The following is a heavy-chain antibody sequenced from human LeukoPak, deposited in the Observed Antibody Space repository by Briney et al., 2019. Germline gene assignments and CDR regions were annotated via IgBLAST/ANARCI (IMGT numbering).Heavy chain of an antibody. Sequence: SETLSLTCAVSGGSISSGGYSWGWIRQPPGKGLEWIAYFYPTGSTYYNPSLKSRVTISVDRSKNQFSLKLSSVTAADTAVYYCASSEQQLETIKGDAFDIWGQGTMVTVSS. J-gene: IGHJ3*02. CDR3: ASSEQQLETIKGDAFDI. D-gene: IGHD6-13*01. CDR1: GGSISSGGYS. CDR2: FYPTGST. V-gene: IGHV4-30-2*01.